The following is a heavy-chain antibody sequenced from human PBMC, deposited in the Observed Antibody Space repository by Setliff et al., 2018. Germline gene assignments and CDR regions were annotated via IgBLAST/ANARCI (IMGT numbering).Heavy chain of an antibody. V-gene: IGHV3-30*19. CDR1: GFTFNDYG. D-gene: IGHD2-21*01. J-gene: IGHJ4*02. CDR2: DRGYYK. Sequence: GGSLRLSCKPSGFTFNDYGIQWVRQAPGKGLEWVASDRGYYKYYADSVRGRLTVSRDESKNTVFLEMNSLRVDDTATYYCAREGLTGPVVISVAYYFDSWGQGTVVTVSS. CDR3: AREGLTGPVVISVAYYFDS.